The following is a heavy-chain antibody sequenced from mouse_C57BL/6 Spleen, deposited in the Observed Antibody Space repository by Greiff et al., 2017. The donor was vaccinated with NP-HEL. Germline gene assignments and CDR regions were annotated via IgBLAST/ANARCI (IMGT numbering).Heavy chain of an antibody. D-gene: IGHD2-4*01. Sequence: QVQLKQPGAELVRPGTSVKLSCKASGYTFTSYWMHWVKQRPGQGLEWIGVIDPSDSYTNYNQKFKGKATLTVDTSSSTAYMQLSSLTSEDSAVYYCAREIYYDYDRDYWGQGTTLTVSS. J-gene: IGHJ2*01. V-gene: IGHV1-59*01. CDR2: IDPSDSYT. CDR3: AREIYYDYDRDY. CDR1: GYTFTSYW.